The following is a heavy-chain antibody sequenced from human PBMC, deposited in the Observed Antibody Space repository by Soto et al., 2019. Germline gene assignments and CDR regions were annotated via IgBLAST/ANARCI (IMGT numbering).Heavy chain of an antibody. V-gene: IGHV4-34*01. CDR3: ARGWGRIFDY. CDR1: GGSFSGYY. J-gene: IGHJ4*02. CDR2: INHSGST. D-gene: IGHD7-27*01. Sequence: QVQLQQWGAGLLKPSETLSLTCAVYGGSFSGYYWNWIRQPPGKGLEWIGEINHSGSTNYNPSLTSRVTLSVDTSMIQFSLTLSSVASAHTALYYCARGWGRIFDYWGQGTLVTVSS.